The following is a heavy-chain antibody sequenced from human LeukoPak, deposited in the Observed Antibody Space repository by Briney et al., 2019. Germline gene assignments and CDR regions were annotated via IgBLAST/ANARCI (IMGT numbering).Heavy chain of an antibody. D-gene: IGHD6-13*01. CDR1: GFTFSNYN. Sequence: GGSLRLSCAASGFTFSNYNMNWVRQAPGKGLEGVAHINKDGSAKDYVDSVKGRFTISRDNAKNSLYLQMNSLRAEDTAVYYCAGSWSPYDAFDIWGQGTMVSVSS. J-gene: IGHJ3*02. V-gene: IGHV3-7*01. CDR3: AGSWSPYDAFDI. CDR2: INKDGSAK.